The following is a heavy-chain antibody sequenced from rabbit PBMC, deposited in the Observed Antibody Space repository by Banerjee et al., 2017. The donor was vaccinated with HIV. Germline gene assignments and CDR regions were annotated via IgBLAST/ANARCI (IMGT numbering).Heavy chain of an antibody. J-gene: IGHJ4*01. CDR1: GFSFSSSYW. CDR3: ARDPYYHYGGAGFNF. V-gene: IGHV1S45*01. D-gene: IGHD4-2*01. CDR2: IYAGSSGTT. Sequence: QEQLEESGGDLVKPGASLTLTCTASGFSFSSSYWICWVRQAPGKGLEWIACIYAGSSGTTDYASWAKGRFTISKTSSTTVTLQMTSLTAADTATYFCARDPYYHYGGAGFNFCVPSTLVTFS.